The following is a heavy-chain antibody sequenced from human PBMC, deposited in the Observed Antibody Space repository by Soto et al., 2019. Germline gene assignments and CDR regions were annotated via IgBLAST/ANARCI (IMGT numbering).Heavy chain of an antibody. CDR2: ISYDGSNK. CDR1: GFTFSSYG. CDR3: AKHQQRDSSCYYQFDY. Sequence: GGSLRLSCAASGFTFSSYGMHWVRQAPGKGLEWVAVISYDGSNKYYADSVKGRFTISRDNSKNTLYLQMNSLRAEDTAVYYCAKHQQRDSSCYYQFDYWGKGTRVTVSS. V-gene: IGHV3-30*18. J-gene: IGHJ4*02. D-gene: IGHD3-22*01.